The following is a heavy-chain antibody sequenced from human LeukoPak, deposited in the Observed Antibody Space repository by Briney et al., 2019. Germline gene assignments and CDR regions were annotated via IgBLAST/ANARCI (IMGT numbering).Heavy chain of an antibody. Sequence: GGSLRLSCAASGLTFSSYGMSWVRQAPGKGLEWVSVIYSGGSTYYADSVKGRFTISRDNSKNTLYLQMNSLRAEDTAVYYCARYSLGVDAFDIWGQGTMVTVSS. V-gene: IGHV3-66*01. J-gene: IGHJ3*02. CDR2: IYSGGST. CDR3: ARYSLGVDAFDI. D-gene: IGHD2-15*01. CDR1: GLTFSSYG.